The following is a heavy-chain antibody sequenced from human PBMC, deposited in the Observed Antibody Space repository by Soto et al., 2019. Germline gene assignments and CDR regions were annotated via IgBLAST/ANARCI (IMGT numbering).Heavy chain of an antibody. CDR3: DRGGEAADYNWFDP. CDR1: VYTFTNYY. D-gene: IGHD6-13*01. CDR2: IHPDGGNT. J-gene: IGHJ5*02. Sequence: ASVKVSFKASVYTFTNYYVQWVRHAPGQGLEWMGVIHPDGGNTTDSQEFQDRVTMTRDTFTSTIQMELSSVTAADTAVYYCDRGGEAADYNWFDPWGQGTLVTVSS. V-gene: IGHV1-46*01.